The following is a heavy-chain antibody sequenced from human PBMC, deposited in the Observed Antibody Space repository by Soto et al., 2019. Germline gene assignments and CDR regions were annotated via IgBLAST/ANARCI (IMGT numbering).Heavy chain of an antibody. CDR2: IYYHGST. CDR1: GGSFGDDY. D-gene: IGHD1-1*01. J-gene: IGHJ4*02. CDR3: AAGTLGADWTPRGN. Sequence: QVHLQESGPRLVKPSETLSLTCDVSGGSFGDDYWTWIRHFPGKGLEWMGYIYYHGSTNYNPSLKSRVSISVDASKAHFSLHLTSVTAADTPLYYCAAGTLGADWTPRGNCGQGLPVTVSS. V-gene: IGHV4-59*12.